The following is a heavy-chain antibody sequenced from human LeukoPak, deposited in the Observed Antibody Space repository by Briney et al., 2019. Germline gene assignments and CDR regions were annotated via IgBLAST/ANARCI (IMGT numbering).Heavy chain of an antibody. Sequence: SGGSLRLSCAASGFTFSGYWMSWVRQAPGKGLEWVANIKQDGSEKYYVDSVKGRFTISRDNAKNSLYLQMNSLRAEDTAVYYCARDPYSSSSLDYWGQGTLVTVSS. CDR1: GFTFSGYW. J-gene: IGHJ4*02. CDR2: IKQDGSEK. D-gene: IGHD6-13*01. CDR3: ARDPYSSSSLDY. V-gene: IGHV3-7*01.